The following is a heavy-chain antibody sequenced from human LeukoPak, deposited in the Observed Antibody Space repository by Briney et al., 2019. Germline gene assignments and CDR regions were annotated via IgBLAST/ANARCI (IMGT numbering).Heavy chain of an antibody. CDR3: FGSGSYSN. Sequence: GGSLRLSCAASGFTISNSWINWVRQALGKGLEWVANIKPDGSQTYYLDSVKGRFTVSRDNAKDSAYLQMNSLRAEDTAVYYCFGSGSYSNWDQGTLVTVSS. CDR1: GFTISNSW. CDR2: IKPDGSQT. D-gene: IGHD3-10*01. J-gene: IGHJ4*02. V-gene: IGHV3-7*01.